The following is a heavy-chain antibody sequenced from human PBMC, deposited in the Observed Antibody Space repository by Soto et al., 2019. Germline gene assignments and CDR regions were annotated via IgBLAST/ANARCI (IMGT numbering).Heavy chain of an antibody. Sequence: SGGSLRLSCAASGFTFSSYAMSWVRQAPGKGLEWVSAISGSGGSTYYADSVKGRFTISRDNSKNTLYLQMNSLRAEDTAVYYCAKDTNIRELLPAAFDYWGQGTLVTVSS. CDR2: ISGSGGST. D-gene: IGHD1-26*01. J-gene: IGHJ4*02. CDR1: GFTFSSYA. V-gene: IGHV3-23*01. CDR3: AKDTNIRELLPAAFDY.